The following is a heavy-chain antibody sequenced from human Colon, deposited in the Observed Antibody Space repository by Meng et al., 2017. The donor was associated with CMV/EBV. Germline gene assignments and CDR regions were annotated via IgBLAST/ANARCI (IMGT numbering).Heavy chain of an antibody. CDR1: GFTFSDYY. CDR3: ARADGYGIASAGHH. D-gene: IGHD6-13*01. J-gene: IGHJ5*02. V-gene: IGHV3-66*01. CDR2: IYTDGST. Sequence: GGSLRLSCAASGFTFSDYYMSWIRQAPGKGLEWVSVIYTDGSTHYADSVEGRFTISRDNSKNTLDLQMNNLRAEDTAVYYCARADGYGIASAGHHWGRGTLVTVSS.